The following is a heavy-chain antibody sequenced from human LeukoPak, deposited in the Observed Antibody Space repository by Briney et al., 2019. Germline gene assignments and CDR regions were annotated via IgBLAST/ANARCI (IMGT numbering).Heavy chain of an antibody. CDR2: IYYSGST. CDR3: ARGADSSGYYTYYYYYGMDV. V-gene: IGHV4-59*01. CDR1: GGSISSYY. J-gene: IGHJ6*02. D-gene: IGHD3-22*01. Sequence: SETLSLTCTVSGGSISSYYWSWIRQPPGKGLEWIGYIYYSGSTNYNPSLKSRVTISVDTSKNQFSLKLSSVTAADTAVYYCARGADSSGYYTYYYYYGMDVWGQGTTVTASS.